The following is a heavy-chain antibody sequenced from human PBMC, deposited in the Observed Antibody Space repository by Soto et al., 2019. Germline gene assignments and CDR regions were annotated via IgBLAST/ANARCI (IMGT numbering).Heavy chain of an antibody. Sequence: QVELKESGPGLVKPSETLSLTCTVSGGSVSSGGFYYHWIRQPPGKGLEWIGYVYYGGFTNYSPSRKSRLTLSVDPSTTRISLNLASVTSVDPAVYYCARQTAPWGFDVWGQGTTVTVSS. CDR2: VYYGGFT. CDR3: ARQTAPWGFDV. CDR1: GGSVSSGGFY. D-gene: IGHD7-27*01. J-gene: IGHJ6*02. V-gene: IGHV4-61*08.